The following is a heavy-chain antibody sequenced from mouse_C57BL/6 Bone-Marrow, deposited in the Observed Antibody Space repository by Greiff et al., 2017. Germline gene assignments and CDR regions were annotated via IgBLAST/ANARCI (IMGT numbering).Heavy chain of an antibody. CDR2: ISDGGSYT. V-gene: IGHV5-4*03. Sequence: DVKLVESGGGLVKPGGSLKLSCAASGFTFSSYAMSWVRQTPEKRLEWVATISDGGSYTYYPDNVKGRFTISRDNAKKNLYLQMSHLKSEDTAMYYCARNWAWFAYWGQGTLVTVSA. D-gene: IGHD4-1*01. CDR3: ARNWAWFAY. CDR1: GFTFSSYA. J-gene: IGHJ3*01.